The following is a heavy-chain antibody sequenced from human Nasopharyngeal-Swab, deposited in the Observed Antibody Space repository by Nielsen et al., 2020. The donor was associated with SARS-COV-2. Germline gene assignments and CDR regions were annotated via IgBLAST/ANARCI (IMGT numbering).Heavy chain of an antibody. CDR2: INTNTGNP. Sequence: ASVKVSCKASGYSFNNHAINWVRQAPGQALEWMGWINTNTGNPTYAQGFAGRFVFSLDTSVSTAYLQISSLKTEDTAVYYCAREDDYADYYWFDPWGQGTLVTVSS. CDR1: GYSFNNHA. D-gene: IGHD4-17*01. J-gene: IGHJ5*02. CDR3: AREDDYADYYWFDP. V-gene: IGHV7-4-1*02.